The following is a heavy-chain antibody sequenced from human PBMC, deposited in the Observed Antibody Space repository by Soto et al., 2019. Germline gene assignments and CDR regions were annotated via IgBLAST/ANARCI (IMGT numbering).Heavy chain of an antibody. J-gene: IGHJ6*02. CDR2: ISSSGSTI. CDR1: GFTFSSYE. Sequence: EVQLVESGGGLVQPGGSLRLSCAASGFTFSSYEMNWVRQAPGKGLEWVSYISSSGSTIFYADSVKGRFTISRDNAKNSLYLQMNSLRAEDMAVYYCARDDGLGLAPYYGMDVWGQGTTVTVSS. CDR3: ARDDGLGLAPYYGMDV. D-gene: IGHD3-10*01. V-gene: IGHV3-48*03.